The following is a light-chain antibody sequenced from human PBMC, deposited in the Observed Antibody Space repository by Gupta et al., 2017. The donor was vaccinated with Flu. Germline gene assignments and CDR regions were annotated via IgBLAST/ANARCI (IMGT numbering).Light chain of an antibody. CDR3: LQANSFPLS. CDR1: QAIGSW. V-gene: IGKV1-12*01. Sequence: GDRVTITCRASQAIGSWVTWYQQKPGKAPKVLMHAASSLESGVPLRFSGSGYGTDFTLTITSLQPEDFATYFCLQANSFPLSFGGGTKVDMK. CDR2: AAS. J-gene: IGKJ4*01.